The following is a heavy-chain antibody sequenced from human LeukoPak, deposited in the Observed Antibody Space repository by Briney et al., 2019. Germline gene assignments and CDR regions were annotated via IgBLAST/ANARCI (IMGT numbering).Heavy chain of an antibody. D-gene: IGHD5-24*01. CDR2: VYYGGSS. CDR1: GGSMNNFF. CDR3: ARGTGEVSTISETFDI. V-gene: IGHV4-59*01. J-gene: IGHJ3*02. Sequence: SETLSLTCIVSGGSMNNFFWAWIRQTPEKRLEWIGYVYYGGSSKYNPSLERRVSISLDTSKNQFSLRLTAVTAADAATYYCARGTGEVSTISETFDIWGQGTAVTVSS.